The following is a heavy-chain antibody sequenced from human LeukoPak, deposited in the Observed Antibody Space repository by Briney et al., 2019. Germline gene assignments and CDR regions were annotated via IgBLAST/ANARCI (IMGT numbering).Heavy chain of an antibody. CDR2: IYHSGST. V-gene: IGHV4-4*02. Sequence: SGTLSLTCAVSGGSISSSNWWSWVRQPPGKGLEWIGEIYHSGSTNYNPSLKSRVTISVDKSKNQFSLKLSSVTAADTAVYYCARERRGVVVVAAIRRRFDPWGQGTLVTVSS. CDR3: ARERRGVVVVAAIRRRFDP. J-gene: IGHJ5*02. CDR1: GGSISSSNW. D-gene: IGHD2-15*01.